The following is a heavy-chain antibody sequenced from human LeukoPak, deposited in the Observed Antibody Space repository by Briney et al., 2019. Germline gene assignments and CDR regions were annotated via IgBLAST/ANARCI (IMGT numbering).Heavy chain of an antibody. J-gene: IGHJ4*02. CDR2: FYHSGIT. D-gene: IGHD3-10*01. V-gene: IGHV4-38-2*02. CDR3: ARTPYYYGSGSYYSAYYFDY. Sequence: SETLSLTCTVSGYSISSGYFWGWIRQPPGKGLEWIGSFYHSGITYYNPSLKSRVTISVDTSKNQFSLKLSSVTAADTAVYYCARTPYYYGSGSYYSAYYFDYWGQGTPVTVSS. CDR1: GYSISSGYF.